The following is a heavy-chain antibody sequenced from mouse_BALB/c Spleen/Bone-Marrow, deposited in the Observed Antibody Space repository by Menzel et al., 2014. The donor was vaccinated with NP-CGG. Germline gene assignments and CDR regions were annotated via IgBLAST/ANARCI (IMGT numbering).Heavy chain of an antibody. CDR3: ARNPYGNYAMDY. D-gene: IGHD2-10*02. J-gene: IGHJ4*01. CDR2: IWSDGNT. Sequence: QLQQSGPGLVAPSQSLSITCTVSGFSLTNYGVHWVRQPPGKGLEWLVVIWSDGNTTYNSALKSRLSISKDNSKSQVFLKMNSLQTDDTAMYYCARNPYGNYAMDYWGQGTSVTVSS. CDR1: GFSLTNYG. V-gene: IGHV2-6*02.